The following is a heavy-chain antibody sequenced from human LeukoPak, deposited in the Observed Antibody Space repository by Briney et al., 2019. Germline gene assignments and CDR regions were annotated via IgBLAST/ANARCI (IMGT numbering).Heavy chain of an antibody. Sequence: GSLRLSCAASGFDVGSNYMSWLRQAPERGLEWVSLIYSGGGTYYADSVKGRFTISRDNSKNTLYLQMNSLRAEDTAVYYCARHSGSYYMRGDYWGQGTLVTVSS. CDR1: GFDVGSNY. V-gene: IGHV3-53*01. D-gene: IGHD1-26*01. CDR2: IYSGGGT. CDR3: ARHSGSYYMRGDY. J-gene: IGHJ4*02.